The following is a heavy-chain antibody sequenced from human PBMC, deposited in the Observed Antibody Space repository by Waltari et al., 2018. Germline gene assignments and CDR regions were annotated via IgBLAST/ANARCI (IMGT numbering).Heavy chain of an antibody. CDR1: GGSFSGYY. CDR2: INPSGST. D-gene: IGHD1-26*01. CDR3: ARVPSGSYHDY. J-gene: IGHJ4*02. Sequence: QVQLQQWGAGLLKPSETLSLTCAVYGGSFSGYYWSWIRQPPGKGLEWIGEINPSGSTNYNPSLKSRVTISVDTSKNQFSLKLSSVTAADTAVYYCARVPSGSYHDYWGQGTLVIVSS. V-gene: IGHV4-34*01.